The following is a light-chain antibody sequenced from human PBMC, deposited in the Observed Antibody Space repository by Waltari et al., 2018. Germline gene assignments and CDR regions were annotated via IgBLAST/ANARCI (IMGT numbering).Light chain of an antibody. Sequence: NYKLTQPPSVSESPGKTVTLSCTGSGGRVVSNYVQWYRQRPGSAPPPVMYRDNRRPSGVPDRFSGSVDSSSNSASLRISGLQAEDEGDYYCQSYDSRNVVFGGGTRLTVL. J-gene: IGLJ3*02. CDR3: QSYDSRNVV. CDR2: RDN. V-gene: IGLV6-57*02. CDR1: GGRVVSNY.